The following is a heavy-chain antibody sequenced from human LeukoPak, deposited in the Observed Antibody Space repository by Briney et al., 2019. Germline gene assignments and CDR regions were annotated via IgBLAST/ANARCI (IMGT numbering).Heavy chain of an antibody. CDR3: ARDADGYED. V-gene: IGHV3-30-3*01. D-gene: IGHD5-18*01. Sequence: PGRSLRLSCAASGFIFSSYAMHWVRQAPGKGLEWVAVISYDGSNKYYADSVKGRFTISRDNSKNTLYLQMNSLRAGDTAVYYCARDADGYEDWGQGTLVTVSS. CDR2: ISYDGSNK. J-gene: IGHJ4*02. CDR1: GFIFSSYA.